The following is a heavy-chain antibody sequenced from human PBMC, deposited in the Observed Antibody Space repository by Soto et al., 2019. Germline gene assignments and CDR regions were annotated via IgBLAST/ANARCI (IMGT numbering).Heavy chain of an antibody. CDR2: ISYDGSNK. D-gene: IGHD3-10*01. CDR1: GFTFSSYG. CDR3: AKTLLYYYGSGSYYPLDY. Sequence: GGSLRLSCAASGFTFSSYGMHWVRQAPGKGLEWVAVISYDGSNKYYADSVKGRFTISRDNSKNTLYLQMNSLRAEDTAVYYCAKTLLYYYGSGSYYPLDYWGQGTLVTVSS. V-gene: IGHV3-30*18. J-gene: IGHJ4*02.